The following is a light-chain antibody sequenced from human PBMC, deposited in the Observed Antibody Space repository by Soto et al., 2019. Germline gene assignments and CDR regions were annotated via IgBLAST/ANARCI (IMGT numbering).Light chain of an antibody. V-gene: IGKV3-20*01. CDR2: DAS. J-gene: IGKJ3*01. CDR1: QNVSSSY. CDR3: QQYGSSLFT. Sequence: DIVLTQSPGTLSLSPGERATLSCRASQNVSSSYLAWYQQKPGQAPRLLIYDASSRATGIPDRFSGSGSGTDFTLTISRLEPEDFAVYYCQQYGSSLFTFGPGTKVDIK.